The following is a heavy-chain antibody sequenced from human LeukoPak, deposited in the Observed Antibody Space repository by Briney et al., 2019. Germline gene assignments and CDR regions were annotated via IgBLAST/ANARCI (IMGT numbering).Heavy chain of an antibody. CDR2: ISNTGRAT. CDR1: GFTFTDYY. Sequence: GGSLRLSCAASGFTFTDYYLSWIRQAPGEGLEWLSGISNTGRATDYTDSIKGRFTISRDNSKNTVLLQMNSLRAEDTAEYFCAHQVPPNDEFFDHWGQGTLVTVSS. V-gene: IGHV3-23*01. CDR3: AHQVPPNDEFFDH. J-gene: IGHJ5*02.